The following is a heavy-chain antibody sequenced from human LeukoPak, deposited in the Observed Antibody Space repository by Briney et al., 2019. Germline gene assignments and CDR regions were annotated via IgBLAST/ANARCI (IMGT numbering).Heavy chain of an antibody. J-gene: IGHJ2*01. CDR3: ARDAIVGATQGYFDL. D-gene: IGHD1-26*01. CDR2: IYPGDSDT. Sequence: KYGESLKISCKGSGYSFSTYWIGWVRQMPGKGLEWRGIIYPGDSDTRYSPSFQGQVTISADKSISTAYLQWSNLKASDTAMYFCARDAIVGATQGYFDLWGRGTLVTVSS. CDR1: GYSFSTYW. V-gene: IGHV5-51*01.